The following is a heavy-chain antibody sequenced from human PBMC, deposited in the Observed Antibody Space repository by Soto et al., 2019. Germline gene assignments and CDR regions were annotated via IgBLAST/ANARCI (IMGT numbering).Heavy chain of an antibody. Sequence: ASVKVSCKASGYTFTACYIHWVRQAPGQGLEWMGWINPRNGATNYAQKFQGRVTMTGDTSISTAYMELSGLTSDDTAVYYCARLPPPGLYHYGMDVWGQGTTVTVSS. CDR3: ARLPPPGLYHYGMDV. V-gene: IGHV1-2*02. CDR1: GYTFTACY. CDR2: INPRNGAT. J-gene: IGHJ6*02.